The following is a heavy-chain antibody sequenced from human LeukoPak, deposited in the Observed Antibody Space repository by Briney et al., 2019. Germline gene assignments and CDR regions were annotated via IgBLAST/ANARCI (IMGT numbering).Heavy chain of an antibody. CDR2: IHHSGST. CDR1: GGSISSTNW. D-gene: IGHD4-23*01. V-gene: IGHV4-4*02. J-gene: IGHJ4*02. CDR3: VRAGYGGNSADY. Sequence: SETLSLTCAVSGGSISSTNWWSWVRQPPGKGLEWIGEIHHSGSTNYNPSLKSRVTTPVDESKNQFSLKLSSVTAADTAVYYCVRAGYGGNSADYWGQGTLVTVSS.